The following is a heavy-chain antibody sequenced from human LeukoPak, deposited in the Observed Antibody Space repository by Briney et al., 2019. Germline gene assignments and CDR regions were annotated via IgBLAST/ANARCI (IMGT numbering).Heavy chain of an antibody. D-gene: IGHD6-19*01. CDR1: GYTFTSYA. Sequence: ASVKVSCKASGYTFTSYAMHWVRQAPGQRLEWMGWINAGNGNTKYPQKFQGRVTITRDTSASTAYMELSSLRSEDTAVYYCARQISSGWPRAEYFQHWGQGTLVTVSS. CDR2: INAGNGNT. J-gene: IGHJ1*01. CDR3: ARQISSGWPRAEYFQH. V-gene: IGHV1-3*01.